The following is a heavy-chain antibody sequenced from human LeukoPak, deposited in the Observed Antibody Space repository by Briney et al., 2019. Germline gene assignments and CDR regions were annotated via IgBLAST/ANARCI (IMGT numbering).Heavy chain of an antibody. D-gene: IGHD2-15*01. V-gene: IGHV3-30-3*01. CDR1: GFTFSSYA. J-gene: IGHJ4*02. Sequence: GGSLRLSCAASGFTFSSYAMHWVRQAPGKGLEWVAVISYDGSNKYYADSVKGRFIISRDNSKNTLYLQMNSLRAEDTAVYYCARDSCGSCYPDYWGQGTLVTVSS. CDR3: ARDSCGSCYPDY. CDR2: ISYDGSNK.